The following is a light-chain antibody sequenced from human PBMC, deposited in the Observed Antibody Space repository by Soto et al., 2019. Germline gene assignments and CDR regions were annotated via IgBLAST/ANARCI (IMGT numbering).Light chain of an antibody. CDR2: AAS. Sequence: DIQMTQSPASLSASVGDRVTITCRASQDIRSDLGWYQQKPGRAPKRLMFAASRLQSGVPSRFSGRGSGTEFPLTISSLQPEDFATYYCLQHNTYPRAFGQGTKVEMK. V-gene: IGKV1-17*01. CDR1: QDIRSD. CDR3: LQHNTYPRA. J-gene: IGKJ1*01.